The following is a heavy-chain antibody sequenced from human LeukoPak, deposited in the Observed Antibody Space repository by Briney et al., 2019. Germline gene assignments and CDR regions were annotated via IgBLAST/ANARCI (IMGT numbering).Heavy chain of an antibody. Sequence: SETLSLTCTASGGSISSFYWSWIRQPAGKGLEWIGRIFTSGTTNYNPSLKSRVTMSIDTSKNQFSLRLSSVTAADAAVYYCARDAVTLDSWGQGTLVTVSS. V-gene: IGHV4-4*07. CDR1: GGSISSFY. J-gene: IGHJ4*02. D-gene: IGHD4-11*01. CDR3: ARDAVTLDS. CDR2: IFTSGTT.